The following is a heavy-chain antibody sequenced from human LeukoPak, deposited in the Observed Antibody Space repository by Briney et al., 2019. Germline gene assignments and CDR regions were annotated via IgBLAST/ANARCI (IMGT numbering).Heavy chain of an antibody. CDR1: GYTFTGYY. V-gene: IGHV1-2*02. Sequence: ASVKVSCKASGYTFTGYYMHWVRQAPGQGLEWMGWINPNSGGTNYAQKFQGRVTMTRDTSISTAYMELSRLRSDDTAVYYCAREEGIAAAGTVTFHDYWGQGTLVTVSS. CDR3: AREEGIAAAGTVTFHDY. D-gene: IGHD6-13*01. CDR2: INPNSGGT. J-gene: IGHJ4*02.